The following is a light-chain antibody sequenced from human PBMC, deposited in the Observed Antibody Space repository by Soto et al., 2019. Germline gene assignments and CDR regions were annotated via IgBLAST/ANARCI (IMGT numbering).Light chain of an antibody. Sequence: DIQMTQSPSTLSASVGDRVTITCRASQSTSRWVAWYQQKPGKAPNLLIHKASSLESGVPSRFSGSGSGTEFTLTISSLQSDDFATYYCQQYNTYPWTFGQGTKVEIK. CDR2: KAS. CDR3: QQYNTYPWT. V-gene: IGKV1-5*03. CDR1: QSTSRW. J-gene: IGKJ1*01.